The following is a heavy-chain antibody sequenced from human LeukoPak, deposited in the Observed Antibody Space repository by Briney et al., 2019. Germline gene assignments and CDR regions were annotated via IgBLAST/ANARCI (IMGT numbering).Heavy chain of an antibody. Sequence: ASVKVSCKTSGYSFTGYYIHWVRQAPGQGLEWMGRINPNSGGPNYGQKFQGTVTMTRDTSISTAYLELSNLRSDDTAVYYCARKLRDFDPWGQGTLVTVSS. CDR3: ARKLRDFDP. CDR2: INPNSGGP. J-gene: IGHJ5*02. CDR1: GYSFTGYY. V-gene: IGHV1-2*06.